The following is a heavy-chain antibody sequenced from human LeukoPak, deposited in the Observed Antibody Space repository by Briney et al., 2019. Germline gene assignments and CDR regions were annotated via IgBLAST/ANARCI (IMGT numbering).Heavy chain of an antibody. J-gene: IGHJ3*02. D-gene: IGHD1-7*01. CDR3: ARDRKGLELREDAFDI. Sequence: ASVKVSCKASGGTFSSYAISWVRQAPGQGLEWMGGIIPIFGTANYAQKFQGRVTITTDESTSTAYMELSSLRSEDTAVYYCARDRKGLELREDAFDIWGQGTMVTVSS. V-gene: IGHV1-69*05. CDR1: GGTFSSYA. CDR2: IIPIFGTA.